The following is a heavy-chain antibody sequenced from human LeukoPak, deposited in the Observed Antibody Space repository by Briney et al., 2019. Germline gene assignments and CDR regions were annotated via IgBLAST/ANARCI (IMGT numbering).Heavy chain of an antibody. V-gene: IGHV3-48*03. J-gene: IGHJ3*02. Sequence: GSLRLSCAASGFTFSSYEMNWVRQAPGKGLEWVSYISSSGSTIYYADSVKGRFTISRDNAKNSLYLQMNSLRAEDTAVYYFARVLRYDNSCHYSFDIWGQGTMVTVSS. CDR3: ARVLRYDNSCHYSFDI. CDR1: GFTFSSYE. D-gene: IGHD3-22*01. CDR2: ISSSGSTI.